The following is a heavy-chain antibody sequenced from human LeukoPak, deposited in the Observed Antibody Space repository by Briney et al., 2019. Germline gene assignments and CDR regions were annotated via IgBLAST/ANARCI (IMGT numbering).Heavy chain of an antibody. Sequence: KPGGSLRLSCAASGFTFSSYSMNWVRQAPGKGLEWVSSISSSSSYIYYADSVKGRFTISRDNAKNSLYLQMNSLRAEDTAVYYCARAEYSGYDWTDYWGQGTLVTVSS. CDR3: ARAEYSGYDWTDY. D-gene: IGHD5-12*01. V-gene: IGHV3-21*01. J-gene: IGHJ4*02. CDR1: GFTFSSYS. CDR2: ISSSSSYI.